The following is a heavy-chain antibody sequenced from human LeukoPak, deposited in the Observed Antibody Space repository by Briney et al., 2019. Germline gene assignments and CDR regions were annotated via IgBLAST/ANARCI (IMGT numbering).Heavy chain of an antibody. CDR2: INRDGGLT. Sequence: GGSLRLSCVASGFTFSENWMHWVRQAPGKGLAWVSHINRDGGLTNYADSVKGRFTISRDNARNTVYLQVSSLRVEDTAIYFCAREEHRLAAAGTSAFDLGGQGTLVTVSP. D-gene: IGHD6-13*01. J-gene: IGHJ3*01. V-gene: IGHV3-74*01. CDR1: GFTFSENW. CDR3: AREEHRLAAAGTSAFDL.